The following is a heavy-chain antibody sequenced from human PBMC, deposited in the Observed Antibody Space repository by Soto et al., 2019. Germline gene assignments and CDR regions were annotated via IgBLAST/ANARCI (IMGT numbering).Heavy chain of an antibody. CDR3: GKGASYGSRSYTLAP. V-gene: IGHV3-23*01. Sequence: EVQLLESGGGLVQPGGSLRLSCAASGFSFSSYAMSWVRQAPGKGLDWVSVISGSGGTDYEDAVKARFTISRDNSKSTLNLRMNTMRAVDTAVYYRGKGASYGSRSYTLAPWGQGTLVTFSS. D-gene: IGHD3-10*01. CDR1: GFSFSSYA. J-gene: IGHJ5*02. CDR2: ISGSGGT.